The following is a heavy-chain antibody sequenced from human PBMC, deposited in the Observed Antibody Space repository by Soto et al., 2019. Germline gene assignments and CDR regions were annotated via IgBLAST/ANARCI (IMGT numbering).Heavy chain of an antibody. CDR2: IDWDDDK. D-gene: IGHD3-9*01. Sequence: SGPTLVNPTQTLTLTCTFCGFSLSTSGMCVSWIRQPPGKALEWLALIDWDDDKYYSTSLKTRLTISKDTSKNQVVLTMTNMDPVDTVTYYCARTPYYDILTGYWFDPWGQGTLVTVSS. CDR1: GFSLSTSGMC. J-gene: IGHJ5*02. CDR3: ARTPYYDILTGYWFDP. V-gene: IGHV2-70*01.